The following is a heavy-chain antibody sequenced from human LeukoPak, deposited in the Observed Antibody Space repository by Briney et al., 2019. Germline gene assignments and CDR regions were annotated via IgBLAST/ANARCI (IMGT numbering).Heavy chain of an antibody. V-gene: IGHV3-23*01. J-gene: IGHJ5*02. CDR3: ARGDYDFRTFDH. Sequence: PGGSLRLSCAASGFTFSSYAMSWVRQAPGKGLEWVSAISGSGGSTYYADSVKGRFTISRDNSKNTLYLQMNSLRAEDTAVYYCARGDYDFRTFDHWGQGTLVTVSS. CDR2: ISGSGGST. D-gene: IGHD3-3*01. CDR1: GFTFSSYA.